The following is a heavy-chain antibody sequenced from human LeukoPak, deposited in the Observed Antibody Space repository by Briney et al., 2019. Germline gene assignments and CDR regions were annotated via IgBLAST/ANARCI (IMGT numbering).Heavy chain of an antibody. Sequence: GGSLRLSCAASGFTFSSYGMHWVRQAPGKGLEWVAVIWYDGSNKYYADSVKGRFTISRDNSRNTLYLQMNSLGTEDTAVYYCAKEIHPRSSNGWPLDYWGQGTLVTVSS. D-gene: IGHD6-19*01. CDR3: AKEIHPRSSNGWPLDY. J-gene: IGHJ4*02. V-gene: IGHV3-30*02. CDR1: GFTFSSYG. CDR2: IWYDGSNK.